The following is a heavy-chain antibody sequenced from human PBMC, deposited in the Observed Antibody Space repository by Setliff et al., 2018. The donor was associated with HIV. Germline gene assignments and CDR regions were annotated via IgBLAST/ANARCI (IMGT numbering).Heavy chain of an antibody. J-gene: IGHJ4*02. Sequence: PGGSLRLSCTASGFTFGEYAMSWVRQAPGKGLEWVGIIKSKAYGETTEYAASVKGRFTLSRDDSKSIAYLQMNSLKTEDTAVYYCTTGTRLVDWGQGALVTVSS. V-gene: IGHV3-49*04. CDR3: TTGTRLVD. CDR2: IKSKAYGETT. CDR1: GFTFGEYA. D-gene: IGHD2-21*01.